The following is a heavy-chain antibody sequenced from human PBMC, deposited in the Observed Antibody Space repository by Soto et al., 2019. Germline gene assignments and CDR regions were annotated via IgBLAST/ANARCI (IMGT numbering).Heavy chain of an antibody. CDR2: INHSGST. J-gene: IGHJ4*02. CDR1: GGSISSGNW. V-gene: IGHV4-4*02. CDR3: ARDCKHYDSNGYCPFDY. Sequence: QVQLQESGPGLVKPSGTLSLTCTVSGGSISSGNWLSWVRQPPGKGLEWIGEINHSGSTNYNPSLKRQVTISLDKSKNQFSLKLSSVTAADTALYYCARDCKHYDSNGYCPFDYWGQGTRVTVSS. D-gene: IGHD3-22*01.